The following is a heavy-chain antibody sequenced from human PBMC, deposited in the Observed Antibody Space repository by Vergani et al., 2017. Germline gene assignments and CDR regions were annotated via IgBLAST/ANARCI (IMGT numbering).Heavy chain of an antibody. J-gene: IGHJ4*02. V-gene: IGHV1-2*02. CDR3: ARDAAIFGGVILNPFYYFDY. CDR2: IKPNSGGP. CDR1: GYTFTGYY. Sequence: QVQLVQSGAEVKKPGASVKVSCKASGYTFTGYYMHWVRQAPGQGLGWMGWIKPNSGGPNYAQKFQGRVTMTRDTSISTAYIELGRLRSDDTAMYYCARDAAIFGGVILNPFYYFDYWGQGTLVTVSS. D-gene: IGHD3-3*01.